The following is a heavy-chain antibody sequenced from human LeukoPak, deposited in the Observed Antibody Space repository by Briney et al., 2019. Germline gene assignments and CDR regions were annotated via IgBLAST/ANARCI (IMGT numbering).Heavy chain of an antibody. D-gene: IGHD2-15*01. J-gene: IGHJ4*02. CDR3: ARNSCPSGSCYDNRGYFDY. Sequence: PSETLSLTCTISDGSISSSSYYWGWLRQPPGTVLEWIGNFYYSGSTHYNPSLRSRVTISGDTSKNQFSLKLSSVTAADTAVYYCARNSCPSGSCYDNRGYFDYWGQGTLVTVSS. CDR2: FYYSGST. CDR1: DGSISSSSYY. V-gene: IGHV4-39*01.